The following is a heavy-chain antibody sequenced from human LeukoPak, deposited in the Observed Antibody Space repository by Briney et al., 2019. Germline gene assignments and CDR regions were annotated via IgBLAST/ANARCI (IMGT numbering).Heavy chain of an antibody. D-gene: IGHD2-2*01. CDR1: GFTFSTYA. CDR2: ISGSGGST. Sequence: PGGSLRLSCAASGFTFSTYAMSWVRQAPGKGLEWVSAISGSGGSTYYADPVKGRFTISRDNSKHTLYLQMKSLSAEDTAVYDCAKDGGFIVVVPEATFDPGGQGTLVTVSS. CDR3: AKDGGFIVVVPEATFDP. J-gene: IGHJ5*02. V-gene: IGHV3-23*01.